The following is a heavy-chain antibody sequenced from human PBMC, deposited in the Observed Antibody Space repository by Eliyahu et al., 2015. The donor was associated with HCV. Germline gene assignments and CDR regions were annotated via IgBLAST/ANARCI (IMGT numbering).Heavy chain of an antibody. CDR3: ARSPYGELTFYGMDV. J-gene: IGHJ6*02. CDR1: GXSIXRSSSF. CDR2: IXXRGGT. Sequence: QLQLQXSGPGLVKPSETLSLTCTVXGXSIXRSSSFWGWXRQPPGKGLXWIGRIXXRGGTSYNPSLQSRLTXSVDTSKNQFSLKLSXVTAADTAVYYCARSPYGELTFYGMDVWGQGTTVTVSS. D-gene: IGHD3-10*01. V-gene: IGHV4-39*01.